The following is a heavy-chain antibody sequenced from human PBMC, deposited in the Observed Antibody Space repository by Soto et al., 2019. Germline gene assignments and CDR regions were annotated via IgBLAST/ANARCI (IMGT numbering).Heavy chain of an antibody. V-gene: IGHV1-18*01. CDR1: GYTFTSYG. J-gene: IGHJ4*02. CDR3: ARDSKRRDSSWYVY. Sequence: GASVKVSCKASGYTFTSYGISWVRQAPGQGLEWMGWISAYNGNTNYAQKLQGRVTMTTDTSTSTAYMELRSLRSDDTAVYYCARDSKRRDSSWYVYWGQGTLVTVSS. CDR2: ISAYNGNT. D-gene: IGHD6-13*01.